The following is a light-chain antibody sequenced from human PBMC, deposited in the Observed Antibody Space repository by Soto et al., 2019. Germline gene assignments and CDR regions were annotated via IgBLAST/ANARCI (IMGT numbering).Light chain of an antibody. CDR1: QSVLYSSNNKNY. V-gene: IGKV4-1*01. CDR3: QQYDNLPLT. CDR2: AAS. J-gene: IGKJ4*01. Sequence: DIVMTQSPDSLAVSLGERATINCKSSQSVLYSSNNKNYLAWYQQKPGKAPKLLIYAASSLQSGVPSRFSGSVSGTDFTLTISSLQPEDIATYYCQQYDNLPLTFGGGTKVHI.